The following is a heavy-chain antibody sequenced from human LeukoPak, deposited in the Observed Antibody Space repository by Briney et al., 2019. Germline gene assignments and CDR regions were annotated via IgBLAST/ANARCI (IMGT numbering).Heavy chain of an antibody. CDR1: GYTFTGYY. V-gene: IGHV1-2*02. CDR2: INPNSGGT. D-gene: IGHD2-15*01. CDR3: ARDRLRRCRGGSCYLNEELTNTQEPYWFDP. Sequence: ASVKVSCKASGYTFTGYYMHWVRQAPGQGLEWMGWINPNSGGTNYAQKFQGRVTMTRDTSISTAYMELSRLRSDDTAVYYCARDRLRRCRGGSCYLNEELTNTQEPYWFDPWGQGTLVTVSS. J-gene: IGHJ5*02.